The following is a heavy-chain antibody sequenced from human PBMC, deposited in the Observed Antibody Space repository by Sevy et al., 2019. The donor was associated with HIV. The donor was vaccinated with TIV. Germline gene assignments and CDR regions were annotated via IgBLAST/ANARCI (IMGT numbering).Heavy chain of an antibody. CDR3: AKDLIAVAGTPNWFDP. D-gene: IGHD6-19*01. J-gene: IGHJ5*02. V-gene: IGHV3-23*01. Sequence: GGSLRLSCAASGFTFSSYAMIWVRQAPGKGLEWVSAISGSGGSTYYADSVKGRFTISRDNSKNTLYLQMNSLRAEDTAVYYCAKDLIAVAGTPNWFDPWGQGTLVTVSS. CDR1: GFTFSSYA. CDR2: ISGSGGST.